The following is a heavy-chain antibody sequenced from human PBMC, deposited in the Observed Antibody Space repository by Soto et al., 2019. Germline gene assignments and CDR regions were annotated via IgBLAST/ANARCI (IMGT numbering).Heavy chain of an antibody. CDR3: ARDADYYSDSSAVPESASFDY. J-gene: IGHJ4*02. CDR1: GYTFTSYG. V-gene: IGHV1-18*01. CDR2: ISAYNGVT. D-gene: IGHD3-22*01. Sequence: QIQLVQSGAEVKRPGASVKVSCKASGYTFTSYGLSWVRQAPGQGLEWMGWISAYNGVTNYAQKFQGRVSMTTETSTTTAYLEMRSLGYDDTAVYYCARDADYYSDSSAVPESASFDYWGQGTPVTVSS.